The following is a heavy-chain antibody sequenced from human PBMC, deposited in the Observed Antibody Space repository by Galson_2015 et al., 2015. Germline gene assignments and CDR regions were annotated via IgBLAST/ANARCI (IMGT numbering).Heavy chain of an antibody. CDR1: GYTFTGYY. J-gene: IGHJ4*02. CDR3: AQAFFSSGWFGTLSLDS. CDR2: INPNSGGT. D-gene: IGHD6-19*01. Sequence: SVKVSCKASGYTFTGYYMHWVRQAPGQGLEWMGWINPNSGGTNYAQKFQGWVTMTRDTSISTAYMELSRLRSDDTAVYYCAQAFFSSGWFGTLSLDSWGQGTLVTVSS. V-gene: IGHV1-2*04.